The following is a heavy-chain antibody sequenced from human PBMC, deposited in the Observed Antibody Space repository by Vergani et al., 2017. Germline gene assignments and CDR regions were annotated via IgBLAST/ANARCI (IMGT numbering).Heavy chain of an antibody. Sequence: QVQLVETGGGVVQPGGSLRLYCATSGFSFNTYGAHWVRQAPGQGLEWMGIINPSGGSTTYAQQFQGRLTMTRDTSTSTVYMDLSNLRSEDTAVYYCARPHGDILPPDPRRLDYWGQGTLVTVSS. CDR3: ARPHGDILPPDPRRLDY. CDR1: GFSFNTYG. J-gene: IGHJ4*02. CDR2: INPSGGST. V-gene: IGHV1-46*02.